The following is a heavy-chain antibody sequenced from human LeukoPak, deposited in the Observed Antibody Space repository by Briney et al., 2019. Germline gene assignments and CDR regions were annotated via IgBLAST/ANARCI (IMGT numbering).Heavy chain of an antibody. CDR3: ARDKGGYCSSTSCSDFDP. CDR2: INPNSGGT. Sequence: GASVKVSCKASGYTFTGYYMHWVRQAPGQGLEWMGWINPNSGGTNYAQKFQGRVTMTRATSISTAYMELSRLRSDDTAVYYCARDKGGYCSSTSCSDFDPWGQGTLVTVSS. V-gene: IGHV1-2*02. D-gene: IGHD2-2*03. J-gene: IGHJ5*02. CDR1: GYTFTGYY.